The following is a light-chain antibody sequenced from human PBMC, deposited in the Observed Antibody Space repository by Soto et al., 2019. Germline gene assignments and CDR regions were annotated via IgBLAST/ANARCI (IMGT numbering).Light chain of an antibody. Sequence: DIVMTQSPDSLAVSLSERATINCKSSQTVLHGSNYLAWYQQRPGQPPKLLIYWASTRESGVPGRFSGSGSETDFTLTISSLQAEDVAIYYCQQYYTTPVTFGQGTKVELK. CDR1: QTVLHGSNY. CDR2: WAS. J-gene: IGKJ1*01. CDR3: QQYYTTPVT. V-gene: IGKV4-1*01.